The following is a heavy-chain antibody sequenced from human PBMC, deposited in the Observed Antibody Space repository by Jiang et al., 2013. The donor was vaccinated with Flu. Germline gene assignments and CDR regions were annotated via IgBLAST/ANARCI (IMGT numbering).Heavy chain of an antibody. CDR3: ARDVRGGGYWSGYDYYYYGMDV. D-gene: IGHD3-3*01. V-gene: IGHV3-30*01. CDR1: GFTFSNYA. Sequence: GVVQPGRSLRLSCTASGFTFSNYAMHWVXRAPGKGLEWVAVVSFDGSDKFYADSVKGRFTISRDNSKKTLHLQMNSLRAEDMAVYACARDVRGGGYWSGYDYYYYGMDVWGKGTTVTVSS. CDR2: VSFDGSDK. J-gene: IGHJ6*04.